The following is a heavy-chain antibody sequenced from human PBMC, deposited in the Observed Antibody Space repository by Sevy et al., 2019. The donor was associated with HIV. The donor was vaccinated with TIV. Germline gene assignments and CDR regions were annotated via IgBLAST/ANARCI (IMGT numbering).Heavy chain of an antibody. Sequence: SETLSLTCTVSGGSISSYYWSWIRQPPGKGLEWIGYIYHSGSTYYNPSLKSRVTVSVDRSRNQFSLKLSSVTAADTAVYYCASMAGGFDPWGQGTLVTVSS. CDR2: IYHSGST. J-gene: IGHJ5*02. V-gene: IGHV4-59*12. D-gene: IGHD3-10*01. CDR3: ASMAGGFDP. CDR1: GGSISSYY.